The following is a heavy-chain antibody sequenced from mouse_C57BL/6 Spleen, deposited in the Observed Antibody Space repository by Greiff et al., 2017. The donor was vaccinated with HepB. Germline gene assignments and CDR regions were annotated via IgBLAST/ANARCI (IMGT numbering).Heavy chain of an antibody. CDR1: GYTFTSYW. V-gene: IGHV1-7*01. D-gene: IGHD3-3*01. CDR3: AREGDAVGYFDV. CDR2: INPSSGYT. J-gene: IGHJ1*03. Sequence: VQLQQSGAELAKPGASVKLSCKASGYTFTSYWMHWVKQRPGQGLEWIGYINPSSGYTKYNQKFKDKATVTADKSSSTAYMQLSSLTYEDSAVFYCAREGDAVGYFDVWGTGTTVTVSS.